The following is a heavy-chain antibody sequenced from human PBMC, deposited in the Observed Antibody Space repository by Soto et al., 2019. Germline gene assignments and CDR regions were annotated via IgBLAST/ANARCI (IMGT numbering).Heavy chain of an antibody. D-gene: IGHD2-2*02. J-gene: IGHJ6*02. Sequence: GSLRLSCAASGFTFSSYWMHWVRQAPGKGLVWVSRINSDGSSTSYADSVKGRFTISRDNAKNTLYLQMNSLRAEDTAVYYCEILVVPAAISNRNYYYGMDVWGQGTTVTVS. CDR2: INSDGSST. V-gene: IGHV3-74*01. CDR1: GFTFSSYW. CDR3: EILVVPAAISNRNYYYGMDV.